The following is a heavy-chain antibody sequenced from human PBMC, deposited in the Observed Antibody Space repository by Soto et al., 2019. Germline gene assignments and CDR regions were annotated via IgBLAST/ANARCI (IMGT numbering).Heavy chain of an antibody. Sequence: QVQLVESGGGVVQPGMSLRLSCAASGFTFRSYAMHWVRQAPGKGLEWVARISYDGSRKNYADSVKGRFTISRDDSKNTLFLQMNSLRAEDTAVYYCARVRIWGYYFPLDHWGQGSLVTVSS. V-gene: IGHV3-30-3*01. D-gene: IGHD3-22*01. CDR3: ARVRIWGYYFPLDH. CDR2: ISYDGSRK. J-gene: IGHJ5*02. CDR1: GFTFRSYA.